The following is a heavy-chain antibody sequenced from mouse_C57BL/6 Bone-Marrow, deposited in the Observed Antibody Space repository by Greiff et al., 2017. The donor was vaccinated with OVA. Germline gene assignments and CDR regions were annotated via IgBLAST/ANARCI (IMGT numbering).Heavy chain of an antibody. V-gene: IGHV5-17*01. CDR2: ISSGSSTI. CDR3: ARTQRDYFDF. J-gene: IGHJ2*01. Sequence: EVMLVESGGGLVKPGGSLKLSCAASGFTFSDYGMHWVRQAPEKGLEWVAYISSGSSTIYYADTVKGQFTISRDNAKNTLFLQMTSLGSEDTAMYYCARTQRDYFDFWGQGTTLTGSS. CDR1: GFTFSDYG.